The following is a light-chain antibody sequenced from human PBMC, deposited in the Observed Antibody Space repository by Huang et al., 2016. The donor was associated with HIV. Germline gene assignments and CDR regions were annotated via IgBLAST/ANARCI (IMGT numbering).Light chain of an antibody. J-gene: IGKJ1*01. CDR2: DSF. Sequence: EIMLTQSPITLSVSPGERAVLSCRASQHIGTDLAWYQQRPGQAPRLLIYDSFTRAIGVPSRFSGSGSGADFTLSISGLQSEDCAVYYCQQYDDWPRTFGQGTKLEI. V-gene: IGKV3-15*01. CDR1: QHIGTD. CDR3: QQYDDWPRT.